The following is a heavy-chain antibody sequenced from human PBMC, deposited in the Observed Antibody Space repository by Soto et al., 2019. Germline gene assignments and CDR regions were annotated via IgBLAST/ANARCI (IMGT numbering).Heavy chain of an antibody. CDR2: ISGSGGST. CDR1: GFTFSSYA. V-gene: IGHV3-23*01. Sequence: GGSLRLSCAASGFTFSSYAMSWVRQAPGKGLEWVSAISGSGGSTYYEDSVKGRFTISRDNSKNTLYLQMNSLRAEDTAVYYCAKEVLQDYDFWSGYNTDDALDIWGQGTMVTVS. J-gene: IGHJ3*02. D-gene: IGHD3-3*01. CDR3: AKEVLQDYDFWSGYNTDDALDI.